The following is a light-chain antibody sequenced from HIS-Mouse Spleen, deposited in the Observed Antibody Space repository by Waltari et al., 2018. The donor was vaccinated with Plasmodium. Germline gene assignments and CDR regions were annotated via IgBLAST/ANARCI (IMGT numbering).Light chain of an antibody. V-gene: IGLV2-11*01. CDR1: RSDVGGYHY. CDR3: CSYAGSYTLV. Sequence: QYALTQPRSVSGSPGQSVTIPCTGTRSDVGGYHYVSWYPQHPGKAPKLMIYDVSKRPSGVPERFSGCKAGDTASLTISGLQAEDEADYYCCSYAGSYTLVFGGGTKLTVL. CDR2: DVS. J-gene: IGLJ2*01.